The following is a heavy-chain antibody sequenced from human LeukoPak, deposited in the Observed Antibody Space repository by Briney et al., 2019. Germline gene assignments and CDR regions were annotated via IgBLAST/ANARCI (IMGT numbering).Heavy chain of an antibody. Sequence: SETLSLTRAVYGGSISSYYWSWIRQPPGKGLEWIGYIYYSGSTNYNPSLKSRVTISVDTSKNQFSLKLSSVTAADTAVYYCARASEMDHYFDYWGQGTLVTVSS. D-gene: IGHD5-24*01. CDR2: IYYSGST. V-gene: IGHV4-59*01. CDR3: ARASEMDHYFDY. CDR1: GGSISSYY. J-gene: IGHJ4*02.